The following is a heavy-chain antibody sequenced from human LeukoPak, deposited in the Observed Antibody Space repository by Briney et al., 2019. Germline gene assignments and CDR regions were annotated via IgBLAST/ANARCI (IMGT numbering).Heavy chain of an antibody. CDR3: AKGWNDILTGYRFDY. V-gene: IGHV3-30*18. CDR1: GFTFSSYG. Sequence: PGGSLRLSCAASGFTFSSYGMHWVRQAPGKGLEWVAVISYDGSNKYYADSVKGRFTISSDNSKNTLYLQMNSLRAEDTAVYYCAKGWNDILTGYRFDYWGQGTLVTVSS. CDR2: ISYDGSNK. D-gene: IGHD3-9*01. J-gene: IGHJ4*02.